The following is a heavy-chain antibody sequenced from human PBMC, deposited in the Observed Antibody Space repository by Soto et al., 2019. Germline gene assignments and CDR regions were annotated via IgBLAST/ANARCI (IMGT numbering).Heavy chain of an antibody. J-gene: IGHJ5*02. CDR2: INHSGST. V-gene: IGHV4-34*01. Sequence: SETLSLTCAVYGGSFSGYYWSWIRQPPGKGLEWIGEINHSGSTNYNPSLKSRVTISVDTSKNQFSLKLSSVTAADTAVYYCARARRHSGYDYGLLQKRNWFDPWGQGTLVTVSS. CDR1: GGSFSGYY. CDR3: ARARRHSGYDYGLLQKRNWFDP. D-gene: IGHD5-12*01.